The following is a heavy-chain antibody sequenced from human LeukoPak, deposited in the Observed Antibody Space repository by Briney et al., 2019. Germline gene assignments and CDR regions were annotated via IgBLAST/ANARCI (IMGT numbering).Heavy chain of an antibody. CDR3: AIGERELKY. Sequence: ASVKVSCKASGHTFSSYDINWVRQATGQGLEWMGWMNPNSGNTGYVQKFQGRVTMTRNTSIRTVYMEPSSLRSEDTAVYYCAIGERELKYWGQGTLVTVSS. CDR2: MNPNSGNT. J-gene: IGHJ4*02. CDR1: GHTFSSYD. V-gene: IGHV1-8*01. D-gene: IGHD1-26*01.